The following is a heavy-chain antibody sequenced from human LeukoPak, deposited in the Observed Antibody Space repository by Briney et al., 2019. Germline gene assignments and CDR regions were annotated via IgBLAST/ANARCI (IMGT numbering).Heavy chain of an antibody. V-gene: IGHV1-3*01. D-gene: IGHD3-16*02. Sequence: EASVKVSCTASGYTFTSYAMHWVRQAPGQRLEWMGWINAGNGNTKYSQKFQGRVTITRDTSASTAYMELSSLRSEDTAVYYCARAPYDYVWGSYRSNYFDYWGQGTLVTVSS. CDR3: ARAPYDYVWGSYRSNYFDY. CDR1: GYTFTSYA. CDR2: INAGNGNT. J-gene: IGHJ4*02.